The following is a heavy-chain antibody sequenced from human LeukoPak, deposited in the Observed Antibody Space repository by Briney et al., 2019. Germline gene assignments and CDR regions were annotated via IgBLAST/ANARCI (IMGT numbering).Heavy chain of an antibody. CDR1: GFTVSSNY. D-gene: IGHD3-10*01. Sequence: GGTLRLSCAASGFTVSSNYMSWVRQAPGKGLEWVSSITSGSSFIYYADSVKGRFTISRDNAKNSPYLQMNSLRTDDTAVYYCARDPPFVDDSGRYFSYYMDVWGKGTTVTVSS. CDR2: ITSGSSFI. V-gene: IGHV3-21*01. CDR3: ARDPPFVDDSGRYFSYYMDV. J-gene: IGHJ6*03.